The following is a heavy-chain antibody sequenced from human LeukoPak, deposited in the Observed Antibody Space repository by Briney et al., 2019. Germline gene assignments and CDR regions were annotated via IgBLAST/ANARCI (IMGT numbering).Heavy chain of an antibody. J-gene: IGHJ4*02. CDR2: INHSGST. V-gene: IGHV4-34*01. CDR3: ARHSIVGATHFDY. Sequence: SETLSLTCAVYGGSFSGYYWSWIRQPPGKGLEWIGEINHSGSTNYNPSLKSRVTISVDTSKNQFSLKLSSVTAADTAVYYCARHSIVGATHFDYWGQGTLVTVSS. D-gene: IGHD1-26*01. CDR1: GGSFSGYY.